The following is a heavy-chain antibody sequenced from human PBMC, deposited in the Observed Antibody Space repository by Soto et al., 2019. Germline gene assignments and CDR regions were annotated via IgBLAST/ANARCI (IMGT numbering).Heavy chain of an antibody. CDR3: ARFRYCSGGSCYSPLSDVFDI. CDR1: GYTFSSYG. V-gene: IGHV1-18*04. CDR2: ISAYNGNT. Sequence: ASVKVSCKASGYTFSSYGITWVRQAPGQGLEWMGWISAYNGNTNYAQKVQGRVTMTTDTSTSTAYMELRSLRSDDTAVYYCARFRYCSGGSCYSPLSDVFDIWGQGTMVTVSS. D-gene: IGHD2-15*01. J-gene: IGHJ3*02.